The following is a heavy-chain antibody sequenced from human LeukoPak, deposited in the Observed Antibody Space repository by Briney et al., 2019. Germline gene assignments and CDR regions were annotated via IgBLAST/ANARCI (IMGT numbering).Heavy chain of an antibody. V-gene: IGHV3-30-3*01. CDR1: GFTFSSYA. Sequence: GGSLRLSCAASGFTFSSYAMHWVRQAPGKGLEWVAVISYDGSNKYYADSVKGRFTISRDNSKNTLYLQMNSLRAEDTAVYYCARGEDSSGSRAKHWGQGTLVTVSS. D-gene: IGHD3-22*01. CDR3: ARGEDSSGSRAKH. CDR2: ISYDGSNK. J-gene: IGHJ1*01.